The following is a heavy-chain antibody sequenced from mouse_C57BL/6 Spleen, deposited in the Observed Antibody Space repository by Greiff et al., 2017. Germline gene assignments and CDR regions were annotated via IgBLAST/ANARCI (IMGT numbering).Heavy chain of an antibody. CDR2: IYPGDGDT. J-gene: IGHJ2*01. V-gene: IGHV1-80*01. D-gene: IGHD4-1*01. Sequence: VQLQQSGAELVKPGASVKISCKASGYAFSSYWMNWVKQRPGKGLEWIGQIYPGDGDTNYNGKFKGKATLTADKSSSTAYMQLSSLTSEDSAVYFCARGGELGSFDYWGQGTTLTVSS. CDR1: GYAFSSYW. CDR3: ARGGELGSFDY.